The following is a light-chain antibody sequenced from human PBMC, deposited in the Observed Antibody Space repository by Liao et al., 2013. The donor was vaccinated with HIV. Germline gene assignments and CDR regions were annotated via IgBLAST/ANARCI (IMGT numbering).Light chain of an antibody. CDR1: KLEDKY. Sequence: SYEVTQPPSVSVSPGQTAIITCAGDKLEDKYVSWYHQKPGQSPVLVIYQDNKRPSGIPERFSGSNSGNTATLTISGTQTMDEADYYCQAWDSNSWVFGGGTELTVL. CDR2: QDN. CDR3: QAWDSNSWV. J-gene: IGLJ3*02. V-gene: IGLV3-1*01.